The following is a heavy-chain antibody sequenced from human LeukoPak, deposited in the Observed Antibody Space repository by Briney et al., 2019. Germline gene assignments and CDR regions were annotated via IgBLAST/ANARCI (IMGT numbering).Heavy chain of an antibody. Sequence: GGSLRLSCAASGFSFITYGMHWVRQAPGKGLEWVAFIRSDGVSKYYADSVKGRFTISRDNSKNTLYLQMNSLRAEDTAVYYCNGVYDYWGQGTLVTVSS. CDR1: GFSFITYG. V-gene: IGHV3-30*02. CDR3: NGVYDY. CDR2: IRSDGVSK. J-gene: IGHJ4*02. D-gene: IGHD4-17*01.